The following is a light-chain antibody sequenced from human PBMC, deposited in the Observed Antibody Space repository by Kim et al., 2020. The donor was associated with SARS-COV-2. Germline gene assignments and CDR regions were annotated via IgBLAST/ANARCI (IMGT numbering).Light chain of an antibody. J-gene: IGKJ1*01. Sequence: LSAAVGDRVTITCRTSQSISNWLAWYQQKPGKAPKLLIYKASNLESGVPSRFSGSGSGTEFNLTISSLQPDDVETYYCQQYSSYSFGQGTKVDIK. CDR3: QQYSSYS. CDR2: KAS. CDR1: QSISNW. V-gene: IGKV1-5*03.